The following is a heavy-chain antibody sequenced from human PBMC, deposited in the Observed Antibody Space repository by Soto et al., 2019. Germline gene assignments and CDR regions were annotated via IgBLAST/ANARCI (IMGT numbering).Heavy chain of an antibody. CDR1: GYSITSQG. Sequence: ASVKVSCKASGYSITSQGMHWVRQAPGQRLEWMGWINAGNGNTKYSQKFQGRVTITRDTSANTAYMELSSLRSGDTAVYYCARGSGSHFPFFDYWGQGTLVTVSS. D-gene: IGHD1-26*01. V-gene: IGHV1-3*01. CDR3: ARGSGSHFPFFDY. J-gene: IGHJ4*02. CDR2: INAGNGNT.